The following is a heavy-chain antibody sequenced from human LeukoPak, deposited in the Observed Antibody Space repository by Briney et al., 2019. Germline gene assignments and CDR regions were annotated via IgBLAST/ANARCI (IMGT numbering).Heavy chain of an antibody. CDR1: GSTFSSYA. D-gene: IGHD6-13*01. J-gene: IGHJ4*02. V-gene: IGHV1-69*04. CDR3: ARDTPSPVIGAAALDY. CDR2: IVPILGIA. Sequence: GASAKVSCKASGSTFSSYAISWVRQAPGQGLEWMGRIVPILGIANYAQKFQGRVTIIADKSTSTAYMELSSLRSEDTAVYYCARDTPSPVIGAAALDYWGQGTLVTVSS.